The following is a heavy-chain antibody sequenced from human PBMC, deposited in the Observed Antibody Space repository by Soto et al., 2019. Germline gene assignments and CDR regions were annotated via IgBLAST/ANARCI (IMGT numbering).Heavy chain of an antibody. CDR2: IYYSGST. D-gene: IGHD2-2*01. CDR3: ARHKHMVVVPVWFDP. J-gene: IGHJ5*02. CDR1: GGSISSSSDY. Sequence: SETLSLTCTVSGGSISSSSDYWGWIRQPPGKGLEWIASIYYSGSTYYNPSLKSRVTISVDTPRSQFSLKLSSVTAGDTAVYYCARHKHMVVVPVWFDPWGQGILVTVSS. V-gene: IGHV4-39*01.